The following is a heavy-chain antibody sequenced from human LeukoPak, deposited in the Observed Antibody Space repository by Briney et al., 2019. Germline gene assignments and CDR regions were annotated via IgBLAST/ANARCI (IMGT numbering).Heavy chain of an antibody. CDR2: NGNT. J-gene: IGHJ4*02. CDR3: AKDRYGGTIFGVVIN. V-gene: IGHV4-39*07. Sequence: SETLSLTCTVSGGSISTDNCYWGWIRQPPGKGLEWIGSNGNTYYNPSLKSRVTISVDTSKNQFSLKVNSVTAADTAVYYCAKDRYGGTIFGVVINWGQGTPVTVSS. D-gene: IGHD3-3*01. CDR1: GGSISTDNCY.